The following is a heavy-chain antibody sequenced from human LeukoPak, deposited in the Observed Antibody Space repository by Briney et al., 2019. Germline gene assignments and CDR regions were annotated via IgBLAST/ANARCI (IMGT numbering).Heavy chain of an antibody. CDR2: ISSSSSYI. Sequence: GGSLRLSCAASGFTFSSYSMNWVRQAPGKGLEWVSSISSSSSYIYYADSVRGRFTISRDNAKNSLYLQMNSLRAEDTAVYYCARDLYRIVVVPHYFDYWGQGTLVTVSS. CDR3: ARDLYRIVVVPHYFDY. J-gene: IGHJ4*02. D-gene: IGHD3-22*01. V-gene: IGHV3-21*04. CDR1: GFTFSSYS.